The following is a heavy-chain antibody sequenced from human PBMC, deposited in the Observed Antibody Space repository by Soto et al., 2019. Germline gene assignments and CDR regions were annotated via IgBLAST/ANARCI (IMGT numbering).Heavy chain of an antibody. Sequence: SETLSLTCTVSGGSVSSGSYYWSWIRQPPGKGLEWIGYIYYSGSTNYNPSLKSRVTISVDTSKNQFSLKLSSVTAADTAVYYYARNPAPYYCSGGSCQLFDYWGQGTLVTVSS. D-gene: IGHD2-15*01. CDR3: ARNPAPYYCSGGSCQLFDY. J-gene: IGHJ4*02. V-gene: IGHV4-61*01. CDR1: GGSVSSGSYY. CDR2: IYYSGST.